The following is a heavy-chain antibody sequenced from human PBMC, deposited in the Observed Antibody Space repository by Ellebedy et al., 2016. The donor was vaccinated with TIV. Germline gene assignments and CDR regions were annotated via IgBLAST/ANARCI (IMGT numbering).Heavy chain of an antibody. CDR2: IIPIFATA. CDR1: GYTFTSYS. J-gene: IGHJ5*01. V-gene: IGHV1-69*13. Sequence: SVKVSCXTSGYTFTSYSINWVRQAPGQGLEWMGGIIPIFATANFSQKFQGRVTTTADESTSTAYLELTSLRSEDTAVYYCARALAARPVGNWFDSWGQGTLVTVSS. D-gene: IGHD6-6*01. CDR3: ARALAARPVGNWFDS.